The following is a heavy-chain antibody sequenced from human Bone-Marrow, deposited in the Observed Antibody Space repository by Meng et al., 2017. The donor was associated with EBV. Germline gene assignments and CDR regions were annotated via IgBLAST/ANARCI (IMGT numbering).Heavy chain of an antibody. D-gene: IGHD1-26*01. CDR3: ARAGGSFTVDP. CDR2: IFFRGET. CDR1: GDSINSGGDY. Sequence: VLLQAPGPGLVTASQTMTLTSAATGDSINSGGDYWSWIRQAPGKGLEWIGYIFFRGETYYTSSFRSRTTISLDTSKNQFSLKLTSVTAADTAVYYCARAGGSFTVDPWGQGALVTVSS. J-gene: IGHJ5*02. V-gene: IGHV4-30-4*08.